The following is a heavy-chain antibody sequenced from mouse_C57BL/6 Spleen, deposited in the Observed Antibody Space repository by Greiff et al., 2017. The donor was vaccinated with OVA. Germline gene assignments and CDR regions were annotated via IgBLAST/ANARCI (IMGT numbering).Heavy chain of an antibody. CDR1: GYTFTSYW. V-gene: IGHV1-50*01. D-gene: IGHD2-1*01. CDR2: IDPSDSYT. J-gene: IGHJ1*03. Sequence: QVQLQQPGAELVKPGASVKLSCKASGYTFTSYWMQWVKQRPGQGLEWIGEIDPSDSYTNYNHKFKGKATLTVDTSSSTAYMQLSSLTSEDSAVYYCARRYGNYWDFDVWGTGTTVTVSS. CDR3: ARRYGNYWDFDV.